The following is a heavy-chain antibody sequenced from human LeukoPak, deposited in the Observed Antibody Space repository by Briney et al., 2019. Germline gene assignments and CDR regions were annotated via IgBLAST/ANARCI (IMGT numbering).Heavy chain of an antibody. V-gene: IGHV4-61*01. J-gene: IGHJ6*02. CDR1: GGSVRSDMSH. Sequence: PSETLSLTCSASGGSVRSDMSHWSWIRQPPGKGLEWIGYVHYSGSANYNPSLESRVTMSLDHSKNQFSLDLTSVTSADTAVYYCARNRGWYATDVWGQGAAVTVSS. D-gene: IGHD6-19*01. CDR2: VHYSGSA. CDR3: ARNRGWYATDV.